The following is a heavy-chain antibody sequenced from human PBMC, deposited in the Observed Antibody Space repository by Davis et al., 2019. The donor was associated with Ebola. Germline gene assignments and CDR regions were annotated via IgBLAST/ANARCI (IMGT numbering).Heavy chain of an antibody. CDR1: GGSVSSGSYY. CDR3: ARDPYSSSGYDY. D-gene: IGHD6-13*01. CDR2: INHSGST. V-gene: IGHV4-39*07. Sequence: MPSETLSLTCTVSGGSVSSGSYYWSWIRQPPGKGLEWIGEINHSGSTNYNPSLKSRVTISVDTSKNQFSLKLSSVTAADTAVYYCARDPYSSSGYDYWGQGTLVTVSS. J-gene: IGHJ4*02.